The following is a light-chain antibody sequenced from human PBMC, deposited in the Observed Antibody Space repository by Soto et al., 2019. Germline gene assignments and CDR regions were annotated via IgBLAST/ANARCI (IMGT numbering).Light chain of an antibody. V-gene: IGLV2-23*01. CDR1: SNEVGIYNF. CDR3: CLYGGTL. J-gene: IGLJ2*01. CDR2: AGT. Sequence: QSALTQPASVSGSPGQSITISCTATSNEVGIYNFVSWFQQHPGKVPRLMIYAGTKRPSGVSNRFSGSTSGSAASLIISQLQADDEADYYCCLYGGTLFGGGTKVTVL.